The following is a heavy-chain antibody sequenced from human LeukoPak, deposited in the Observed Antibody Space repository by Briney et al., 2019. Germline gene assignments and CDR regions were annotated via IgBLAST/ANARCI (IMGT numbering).Heavy chain of an antibody. CDR2: IIPILGIA. J-gene: IGHJ4*02. CDR1: GGTFSSYA. Sequence: SVKVSCKASGGTFSSYAISWVRQAPGQGLEWMGKIIPILGIANYAQKFQGRVTITADKSTSTAYMELSSLRSEDTAVYYCARDRRISGWYLWNYWGQGTLVTVSS. V-gene: IGHV1-69*04. CDR3: ARDRRISGWYLWNY. D-gene: IGHD6-19*01.